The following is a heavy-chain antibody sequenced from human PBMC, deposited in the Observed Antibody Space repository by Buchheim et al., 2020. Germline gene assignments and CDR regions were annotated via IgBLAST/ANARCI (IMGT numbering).Heavy chain of an antibody. D-gene: IGHD3-22*01. V-gene: IGHV3-30*18. CDR3: AKDVDNSGLYYIDY. CDR2: MSFDGGNK. CDR1: GFTFSRYG. Sequence: QVQLVESGGGVVQPGRSLRLSCAASGFTFSRYGMHWVRQAPGKGLEWVAMMSFDGGNKYYADSVKGRVTIARDNSQNTRYLQMNSLRAEDTAVYYCAKDVDNSGLYYIDYWGQGTL. J-gene: IGHJ4*02.